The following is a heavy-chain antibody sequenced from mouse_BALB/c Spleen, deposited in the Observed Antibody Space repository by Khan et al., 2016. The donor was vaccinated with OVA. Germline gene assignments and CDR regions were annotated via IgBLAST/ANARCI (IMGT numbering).Heavy chain of an antibody. CDR1: GFSLTNYG. CDR2: IWSDGST. D-gene: IGHD2-3*01. Sequence: VQLQESGPGLVAPSQSLSITCTVSGFSLTNYGVHWVRQPPGKGLEWLVVIWSDGSTNYNSALKSRLSISKDNSKSQVFLKMNSLQTDDTAIYYCARWFDGYSSLYAMDYWGQGTSVTVSS. V-gene: IGHV2-6*02. J-gene: IGHJ4*01. CDR3: ARWFDGYSSLYAMDY.